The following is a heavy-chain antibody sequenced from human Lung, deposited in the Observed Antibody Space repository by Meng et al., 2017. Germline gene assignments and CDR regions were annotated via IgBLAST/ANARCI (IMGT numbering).Heavy chain of an antibody. Sequence: QRVQLEAEVKEPGASVQVSCIPSACGFTAYDVHWLRQAPGRGLEWMGRIDPNSGVTEYTHKFHGRVTMTGDTSISTAYMELRRLTSDDTAVYYCARDENISAAGKLFGDYWGQGTLVTVSS. V-gene: IGHV1-2*06. CDR1: ACGFTAYD. D-gene: IGHD6-13*01. J-gene: IGHJ4*02. CDR3: ARDENISAAGKLFGDY. CDR2: IDPNSGVT.